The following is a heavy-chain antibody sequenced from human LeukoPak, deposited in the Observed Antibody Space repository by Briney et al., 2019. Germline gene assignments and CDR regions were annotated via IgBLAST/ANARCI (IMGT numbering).Heavy chain of an antibody. Sequence: GSSVKVSCKASGGTFSSYAISWLRQAPGQGLEWMGRIIPIFGTANYAQKFQGRVTITTDESTSTAYMELSSLRSEDTAVYYCASAGYYYGSGSYYNGPFDYWGQGTLVTVSS. CDR1: GGTFSSYA. V-gene: IGHV1-69*05. CDR3: ASAGYYYGSGSYYNGPFDY. J-gene: IGHJ4*02. D-gene: IGHD3-10*01. CDR2: IIPIFGTA.